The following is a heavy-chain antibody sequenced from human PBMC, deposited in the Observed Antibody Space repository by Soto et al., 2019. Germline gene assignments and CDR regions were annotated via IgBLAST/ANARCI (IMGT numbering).Heavy chain of an antibody. V-gene: IGHV1-69*13. CDR2: ITPIFGTA. J-gene: IGHJ4*02. Sequence: ASVNVSCKASGGTFSSYAISWVRQAPGQGLEWMGGITPIFGTANYAQKFQGRVTITADESTSTAYMELSSLRSEDTAVYYCARDLMVKGNLDYWGQGTLVTVSS. CDR3: ARDLMVKGNLDY. CDR1: GGTFSSYA. D-gene: IGHD5-18*01.